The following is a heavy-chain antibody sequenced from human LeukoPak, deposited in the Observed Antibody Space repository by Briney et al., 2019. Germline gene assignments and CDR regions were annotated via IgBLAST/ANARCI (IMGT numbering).Heavy chain of an antibody. CDR1: GFTFSTYW. CDR2: IKQDGSGK. Sequence: GGSLRLSCAASGFTFSTYWMSWVRQAPGKGLEWVANIKQDGSGKYYVDSVKGRFTISRDNAKKSLYLQMNSLRAEDTAVYYCARDFFALGGLIALLDYWGQGTLVTVSS. D-gene: IGHD3-16*02. CDR3: ARDFFALGGLIALLDY. V-gene: IGHV3-7*01. J-gene: IGHJ4*02.